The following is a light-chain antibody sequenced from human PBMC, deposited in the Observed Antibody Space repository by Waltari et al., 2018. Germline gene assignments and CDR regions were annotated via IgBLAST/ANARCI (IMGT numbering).Light chain of an antibody. V-gene: IGLV2-23*02. Sequence: QSALTQPASVSGSPGQSITISCTGTSSDVGNYKRVSWYQQHPGKAPKLMIYAVSKRPSGVSVRFSSSKSGDMASLTSSGLQPEDEAEYFCSSWAGSSEGVFGGGTKVTVL. J-gene: IGLJ2*01. CDR2: AVS. CDR1: SSDVGNYKR. CDR3: SSWAGSSEGV.